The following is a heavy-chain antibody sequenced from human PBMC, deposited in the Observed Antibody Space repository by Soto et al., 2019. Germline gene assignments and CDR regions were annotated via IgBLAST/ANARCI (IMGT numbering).Heavy chain of an antibody. CDR2: INPSGGST. CDR1: GYTFTSYY. CDR3: ARVDSSGYYPQD. Sequence: SVKVSCKASGYTFTSYYMHWVRQAPEQGLEWMGIINPSGGSTSYAQKFQGRVTMTRDTSTSTVYMELSSLRSEDTAVYYCARVDSSGYYPQDWGQGTRVIVSS. D-gene: IGHD3-22*01. V-gene: IGHV1-46*01. J-gene: IGHJ4*02.